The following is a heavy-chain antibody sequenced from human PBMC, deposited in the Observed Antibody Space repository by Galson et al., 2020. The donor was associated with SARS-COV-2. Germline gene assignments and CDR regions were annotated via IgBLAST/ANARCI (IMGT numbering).Heavy chain of an antibody. Sequence: ASVKVSCKASGYTFTSYGISWVRQAPGQGLEWMGWISASNGNTNYAPTLQGRVTMTTDTSTSTAYMELRSLRSDDTAVYYCAREADPQLYYYDSSGYGGMDVWGQGTTVTVSS. J-gene: IGHJ6*02. CDR3: AREADPQLYYYDSSGYGGMDV. CDR1: GYTFTSYG. V-gene: IGHV1-18*01. D-gene: IGHD3-22*01. CDR2: ISASNGNT.